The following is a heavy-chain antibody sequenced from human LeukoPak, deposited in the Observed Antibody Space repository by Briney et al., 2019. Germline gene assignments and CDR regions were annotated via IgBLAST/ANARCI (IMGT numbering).Heavy chain of an antibody. D-gene: IGHD5-12*01. J-gene: IGHJ4*02. CDR1: GGSFSGYY. CDR2: INHSGST. V-gene: IGHV4-34*01. CDR3: ARGGIFSGYEYSSFDY. Sequence: NPSETLSLTCAVYGGSFSGYYWSWIRQPPGKGLEWIGEINHSGSTNYNPSLKSRVTVSVDTSKNQFSLKLSSVTAADTAVYYCARGGIFSGYEYSSFDYWGQGTRVTVSS.